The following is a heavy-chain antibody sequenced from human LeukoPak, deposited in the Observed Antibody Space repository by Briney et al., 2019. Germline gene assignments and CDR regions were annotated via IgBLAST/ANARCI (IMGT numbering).Heavy chain of an antibody. V-gene: IGHV4-59*01. CDR2: IYSSGST. CDR1: GAAISTYF. D-gene: IGHD3-3*01. Sequence: SETLSLTCTASGAAISTYFWSWLRQSPGKGLEWIGYIYSSGSTKYNPSLKSRVTISVDASKNQFALTLRSLTAADTAVYYCARDFWSGSVGFDPWGQGTLVTVSS. J-gene: IGHJ5*02. CDR3: ARDFWSGSVGFDP.